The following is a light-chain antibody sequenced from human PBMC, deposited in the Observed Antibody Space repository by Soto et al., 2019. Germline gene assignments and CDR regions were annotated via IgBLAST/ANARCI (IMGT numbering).Light chain of an antibody. CDR3: QSYDNSLSGVV. Sequence: QPVLTQPPSVSGAPGQRIIISCTGSSSNIGAGFDVHWYQHLPGTAPKLLGYDNDNRPSGLPARFSDSRSGTSASLAITSLQADEEADYYCQSYDNSLSGVVFGGGTKLTVL. CDR2: DND. V-gene: IGLV1-40*01. J-gene: IGLJ2*01. CDR1: SSNIGAGFD.